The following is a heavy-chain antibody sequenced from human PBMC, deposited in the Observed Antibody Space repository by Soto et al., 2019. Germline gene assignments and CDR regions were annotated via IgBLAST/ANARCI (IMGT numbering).Heavy chain of an antibody. CDR3: AGGDYYHSSGYYFYYYTMDV. Sequence: SETLPLTWTVSGGSISSSSYYWGWIRQPPGKGLEWIGNVYYGGSTYYNPSLKSRVTISVETSKSQFSLKLSSVTAADTAVYYCAGGDYYHSSGYYFYYYTMDVWGQGTTVTVSS. CDR2: VYYGGST. CDR1: GGSISSSSYY. V-gene: IGHV4-39*01. J-gene: IGHJ6*02. D-gene: IGHD3-22*01.